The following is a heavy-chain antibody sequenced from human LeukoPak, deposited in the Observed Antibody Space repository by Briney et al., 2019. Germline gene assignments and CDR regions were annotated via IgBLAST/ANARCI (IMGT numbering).Heavy chain of an antibody. CDR3: ARVLYSWNDLVDY. CDR1: GFTFSSYW. V-gene: IGHV3-74*01. CDR2: ISSDGETT. J-gene: IGHJ4*02. Sequence: GGSLRLSCAASGFTFSSYWMHWVRQAPGKGLVWVSRISSDGETTNYADSVKGRFTISRDNAKNTLYLQMNSLRAEDTAVYYCARVLYSWNDLVDYWGQGTLVTVSS. D-gene: IGHD1-20*01.